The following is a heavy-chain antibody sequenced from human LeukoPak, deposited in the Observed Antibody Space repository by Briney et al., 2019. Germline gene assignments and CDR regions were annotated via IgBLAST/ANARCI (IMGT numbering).Heavy chain of an antibody. CDR2: IIPAFGTT. CDR1: GDTFNSYA. CDR3: AREYYGSGSYYDGYYFDF. J-gene: IGHJ4*02. Sequence: SVKVSCKVSGDTFNSYAVAWVRQAPGQGREWMGLIIPAFGTTRYAQRFQGRVTITSDKSTTTAYMELGSLRSEDTAVYYCAREYYGSGSYYDGYYFDFWGQGTLVTVSS. D-gene: IGHD3-10*01. V-gene: IGHV1-69*06.